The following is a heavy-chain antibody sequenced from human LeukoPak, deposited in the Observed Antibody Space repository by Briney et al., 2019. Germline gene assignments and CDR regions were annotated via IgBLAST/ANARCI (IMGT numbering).Heavy chain of an antibody. CDR1: GGTFSSYA. CDR3: ARDTAMAN. J-gene: IGHJ4*02. CDR2: IIPIFGTA. V-gene: IGHV1-69*13. D-gene: IGHD5-18*01. Sequence: WASVKVSCKASGGTFSSYAISWVRQAPGQGLEWMGGIIPIFGTADYAQKFQGRVTITADESTSTAYMELSSLRSEDTAVYYCARDTAMANWGQGTLVTVSS.